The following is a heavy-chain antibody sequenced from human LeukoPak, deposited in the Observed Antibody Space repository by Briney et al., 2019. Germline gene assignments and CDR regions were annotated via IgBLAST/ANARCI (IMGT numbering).Heavy chain of an antibody. Sequence: PGRCLRLSRAASGFTFSIYGMHGVPQAPAKGLEWVAVISLDGSNKYSADSVKGRFTISRDNSKNTLDLQMNILRAEVRAVYCCAKDGKGGLLHLPGDDCWVRGRLASVS. D-gene: IGHD3-10*01. CDR3: AKDGKGGLLHLPGDDC. J-gene: IGHJ4*02. CDR2: ISLDGSNK. CDR1: GFTFSIYG. V-gene: IGHV3-30*18.